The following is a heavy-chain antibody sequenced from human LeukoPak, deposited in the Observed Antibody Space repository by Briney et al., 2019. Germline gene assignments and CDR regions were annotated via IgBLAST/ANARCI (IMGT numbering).Heavy chain of an antibody. CDR3: ARDRGTLRLSDAFDI. Sequence: SETLSLTCTVSGGSISGGGYYWSWIRQPPGKGLEWIGYIYPSGSTYYNPSLKSRVTISVDTSKNQFSLKLSSVTAADTAVYYCARDRGTLRLSDAFDIWGQGTMVTVSS. CDR1: GGSISGGGYY. J-gene: IGHJ3*02. V-gene: IGHV4-30-2*01. D-gene: IGHD3-3*01. CDR2: IYPSGST.